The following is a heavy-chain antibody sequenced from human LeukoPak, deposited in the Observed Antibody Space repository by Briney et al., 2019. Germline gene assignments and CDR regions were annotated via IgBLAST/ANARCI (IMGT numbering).Heavy chain of an antibody. J-gene: IGHJ4*02. V-gene: IGHV4-39*01. CDR3: ASEAHRGGGFDS. Sequence: PSETLSLTCTVSGGSISSDTYFWGWIRQPPGKGLEWIANIYFTGTTYYNPSLKSRATISVDTSKNQFSLTLSSVTAADTAVYYCASEAHRGGGFDSWGQGTLVTVSS. D-gene: IGHD3-16*01. CDR2: IYFTGTT. CDR1: GGSISSDTYF.